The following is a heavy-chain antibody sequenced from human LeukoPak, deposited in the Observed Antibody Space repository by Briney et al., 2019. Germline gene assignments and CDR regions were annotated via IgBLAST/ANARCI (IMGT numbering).Heavy chain of an antibody. D-gene: IGHD1-1*01. Sequence: GGSLRLSCVVSGFTFSESRMSWVRQAPGKGLGWVASLNLDGSDKYYVDSVKGRFTISRDNAKNSLYLQMDSLRVEDTAVYYCAKGKRYPDYWGQGTLATVSS. CDR2: LNLDGSDK. CDR1: GFTFSESR. V-gene: IGHV3-7*03. CDR3: AKGKRYPDY. J-gene: IGHJ4*02.